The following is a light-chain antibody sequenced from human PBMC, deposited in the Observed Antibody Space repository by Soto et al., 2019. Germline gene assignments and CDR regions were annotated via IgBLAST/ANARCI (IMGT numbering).Light chain of an antibody. J-gene: IGLJ1*01. CDR2: EVS. V-gene: IGLV2-23*02. Sequence: QSALTQPASVSGAPGQSITISCTGPSSNVGSYNLVSWYQQHPGKAPKLMIYEVSKRPSGVSNRFSGSKSGNTASLTISGLQAEDEADYYRCSCASSGTSYVFGTGTK. CDR3: CSCASSGTSYV. CDR1: SSNVGSYNL.